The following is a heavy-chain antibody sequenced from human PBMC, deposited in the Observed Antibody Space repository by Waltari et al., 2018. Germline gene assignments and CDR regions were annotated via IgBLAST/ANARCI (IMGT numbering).Heavy chain of an antibody. D-gene: IGHD5-18*01. CDR1: GFTFSDYY. CDR2: ISSSGSTI. V-gene: IGHV3-11*04. CDR3: ARDLGYSYGLYYYYYYGMDV. J-gene: IGHJ6*02. Sequence: QVQLVESGGGLVKPGGSLRLSCAASGFTFSDYYMSWIRHAPGTGLVWVSYISSSGSTIYYADSVKGRFTISRDNAKNSLYLQMNSLRAEDTAVYYCARDLGYSYGLYYYYYYGMDVWGQGTTVTVSS.